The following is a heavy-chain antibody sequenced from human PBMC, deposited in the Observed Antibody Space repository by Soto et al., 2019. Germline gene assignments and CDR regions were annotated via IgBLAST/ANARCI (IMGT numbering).Heavy chain of an antibody. CDR3: ARDLSRSLDIVHIVVVTGPIGY. J-gene: IGHJ4*02. CDR1: GGTFSSYA. Sequence: GASVKVSCKASGGTFSSYAISWVRQAPGQGLEWMGGIIPIFGTANYAQKFQGRVTMTRDTSTSTVYMELSSLRSEDTAVYYCARDLSRSLDIVHIVVVTGPIGYWGQGTLVTVSS. D-gene: IGHD2-21*02. CDR2: IIPIFGTA. V-gene: IGHV1-69*05.